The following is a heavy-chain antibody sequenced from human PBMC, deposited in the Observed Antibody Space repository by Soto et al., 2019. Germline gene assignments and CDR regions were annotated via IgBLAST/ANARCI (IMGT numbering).Heavy chain of an antibody. CDR1: GFSLTTRPVG. J-gene: IGHJ6*02. D-gene: IGHD3-10*01. CDR2: AYWDDDN. CDR3: ARAFYGMDV. Sequence: SGPTLVNPTQTLTLTCTFSGFSLTTRPVGVGWIRQSPGKALEWLAFAYWDDDNRYSPSLRSRLTVTKDTSKNQVVLTMTNVDPADTGTYYCARAFYGMDVWGQGTTVTVSS. V-gene: IGHV2-5*02.